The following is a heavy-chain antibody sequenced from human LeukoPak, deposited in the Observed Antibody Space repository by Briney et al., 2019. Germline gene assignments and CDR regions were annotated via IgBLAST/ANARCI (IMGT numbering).Heavy chain of an antibody. CDR2: INPSGGST. J-gene: IGHJ4*02. V-gene: IGHV1-46*01. D-gene: IGHD3-22*01. Sequence: ASVKVSCKASGYTFTSYYIHWVRQAPGHGLEWMGIINPSGGSTSYAQKFQGRVTMTRDMSTSTVYMELSSLRSEDTAVYYCARDGGKYYYDSSGYYPEYYFDYWGQETLVTVSS. CDR1: GYTFTSYY. CDR3: ARDGGKYYYDSSGYYPEYYFDY.